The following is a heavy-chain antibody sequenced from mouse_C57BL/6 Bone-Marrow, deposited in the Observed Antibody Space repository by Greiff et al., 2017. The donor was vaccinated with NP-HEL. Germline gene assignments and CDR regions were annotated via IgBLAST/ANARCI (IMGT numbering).Heavy chain of an antibody. CDR2: IYPGSGST. CDR3: ARSTMIGRRLYYYAMDY. J-gene: IGHJ4*01. D-gene: IGHD2-4*01. Sequence: QVQLQQPGAELVKPGASVKMSCKASGYTFTSYWITWVKQRPGQGLEWIGDIYPGSGSTNYNEKFKSKATLTVATSSSTAYMQLSSLTSEDSVVYYCARSTMIGRRLYYYAMDYWGQGTSVTVSS. CDR1: GYTFTSYW. V-gene: IGHV1-55*01.